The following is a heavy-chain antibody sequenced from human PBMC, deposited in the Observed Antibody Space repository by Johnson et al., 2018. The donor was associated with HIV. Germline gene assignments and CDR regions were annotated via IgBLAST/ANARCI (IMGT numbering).Heavy chain of an antibody. V-gene: IGHV3-20*04. J-gene: IGHJ3*02. Sequence: VQLVESGGGLIQPGGSLRLSCAASGFTFSSYAMSWVRQAPGKGLAWVSGINWNGGSTDYTDSVKGRFAIYRDNAKSTLYRLMNYLTPEDTAVYYCARGMARIAFDIWGQGTMVTVSS. CDR2: INWNGGST. CDR3: ARGMARIAFDI. CDR1: GFTFSSYA. D-gene: IGHD5-24*01.